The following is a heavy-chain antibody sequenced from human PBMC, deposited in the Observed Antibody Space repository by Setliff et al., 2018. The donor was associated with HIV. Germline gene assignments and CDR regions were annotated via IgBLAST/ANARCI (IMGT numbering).Heavy chain of an antibody. CDR3: ARDPQWRPSLEDWFDP. Sequence: GASVKVSCKASGYTFTSYAMNWVRQAPGQGLEWMGWINTNTGNPTYAQGFTGRFVFSLDTSVGTAYLQISSLKAEDTAVYYCARDPQWRPSLEDWFDPWGQGTLVTVSS. CDR1: GYTFTSYA. D-gene: IGHD2-2*01. V-gene: IGHV7-4-1*02. J-gene: IGHJ5*02. CDR2: INTNTGNP.